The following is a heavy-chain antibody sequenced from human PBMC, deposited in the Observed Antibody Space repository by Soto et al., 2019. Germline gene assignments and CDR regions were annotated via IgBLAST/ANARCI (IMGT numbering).Heavy chain of an antibody. CDR1: GFIFSNNG. CDR2: MSYDGSDT. D-gene: IGHD2-15*01. J-gene: IGHJ3*02. Sequence: PGGSLRLSCVGSGFIFSNNGMHWVRQTPGKGLEWVAFMSYDGSDTFYADSVKGRFTISRDNSKNTLFLHMSNLRAEDTAVYYCARDLDCSGGSCYGAFDIWGQGTMVTVSS. V-gene: IGHV3-30*03. CDR3: ARDLDCSGGSCYGAFDI.